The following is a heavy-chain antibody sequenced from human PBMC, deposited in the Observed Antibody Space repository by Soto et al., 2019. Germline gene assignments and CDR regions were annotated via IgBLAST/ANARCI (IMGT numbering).Heavy chain of an antibody. CDR1: GGSFSGYY. J-gene: IGHJ6*02. Sequence: SETLSLTCAVYGGSFSGYYWSWIRQPPGKGLEWIGEISHNGNTNYNPSLKSRATISADTSKNQFSLKLSSVAAADTAIYFCARGSGGRKELWYRRYYYYGMDVWGQGTTVTVSS. CDR2: ISHNGNT. CDR3: ARGSGGRKELWYRRYYYYGMDV. V-gene: IGHV4-34*01. D-gene: IGHD6-13*01.